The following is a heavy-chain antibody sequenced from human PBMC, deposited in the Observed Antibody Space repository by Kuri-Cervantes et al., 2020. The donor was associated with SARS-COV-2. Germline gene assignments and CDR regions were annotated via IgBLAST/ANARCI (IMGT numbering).Heavy chain of an antibody. J-gene: IGHJ4*02. CDR2: IIPNSGGT. CDR1: GGTFSSYA. D-gene: IGHD3-16*01. Sequence: ASVKVSCKASGGTFSSYAISWVRQAPGQGLEWMGGIIPNSGGTNYAQKLQGRVTMTRDTSISTAYMELSRLRSDDTAVYYCATQTGGIYWGQGTLVTVSS. CDR3: ATQTGGIY. V-gene: IGHV1-2*02.